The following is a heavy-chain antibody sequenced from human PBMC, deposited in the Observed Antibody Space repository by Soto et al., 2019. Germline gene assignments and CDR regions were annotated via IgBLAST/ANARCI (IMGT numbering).Heavy chain of an antibody. J-gene: IGHJ4*01. V-gene: IGHV3-15*07. Sequence: PGGSLRLACAASGFTFSNAWIYWVRQAPGKGLEWVGRVKSKNDGGTTDFAAPVKGRFAISRDDSKNMVYLEMNSLQTEDTAIYYCTTDSYITSIIVRFDYWGHGTLVTVSS. CDR2: VKSKNDGGTT. D-gene: IGHD3-22*01. CDR1: GFTFSNAW. CDR3: TTDSYITSIIVRFDY.